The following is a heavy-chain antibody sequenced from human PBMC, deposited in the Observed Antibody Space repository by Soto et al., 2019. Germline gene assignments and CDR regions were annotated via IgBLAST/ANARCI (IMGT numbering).Heavy chain of an antibody. CDR3: ARDRWTSRANWFDP. D-gene: IGHD3-16*02. V-gene: IGHV4-59*12. CDR2: ISDSGTT. Sequence: PSEPLSLTCTVFGGSIDSYYWSWIRQAPGKGLEWIGHISDSGTTNYNPSLGSRVTISVDTSRNLFSLKLSSVTAADTAVYFCARDRWTSRANWFDPWGPGTLVTVSS. J-gene: IGHJ5*02. CDR1: GGSIDSYY.